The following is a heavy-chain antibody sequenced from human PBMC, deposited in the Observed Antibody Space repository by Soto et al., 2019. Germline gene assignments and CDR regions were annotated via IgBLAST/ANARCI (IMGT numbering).Heavy chain of an antibody. V-gene: IGHV4-59*01. CDR1: GGSISSYY. CDR2: IYYSGST. Sequence: SETLSLTCTVSGGSISSYYWSWIRQPPGKGLEWIGYIYYSGSTNYNPSLKSRVTISVDTSKNQFSLKLSSVTAADTAVYYCAREARSSSSWYGYWGQGTLVTVSS. J-gene: IGHJ4*02. CDR3: AREARSSSSWYGY. D-gene: IGHD6-13*01.